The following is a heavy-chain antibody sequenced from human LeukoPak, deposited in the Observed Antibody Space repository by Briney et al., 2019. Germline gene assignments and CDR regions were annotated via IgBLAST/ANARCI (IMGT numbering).Heavy chain of an antibody. CDR2: IKQDGSEK. V-gene: IGHV3-7*01. CDR1: GFTFSSYW. J-gene: IGHJ4*02. CDR3: VGGYNYGYLFDY. D-gene: IGHD5-18*01. Sequence: GGSLRLSCAASGFTFSSYWMSWVRQAPGKGLEWVANIKQDGSEKYYVDSVKGRFTISRDNAKNTLYLQMDSLRAEDTAVYYCVGGYNYGYLFDYWGQGTLVTVSS.